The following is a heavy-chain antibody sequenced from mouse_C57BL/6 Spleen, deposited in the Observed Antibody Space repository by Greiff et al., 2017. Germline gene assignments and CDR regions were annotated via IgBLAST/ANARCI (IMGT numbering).Heavy chain of an antibody. CDR3: ARRDGYRGFAY. Sequence: VQLQQPGAELVMPGASVKLSCKASGYTFTSYWMHWVKQRPGQGLEWIGEIDPSDSYTNYNQKFKGKSTLTVDKSSSTAYMQLSSLTSEDSAVYYCARRDGYRGFAYWGQGTLVTVSA. D-gene: IGHD2-3*01. V-gene: IGHV1-69*01. CDR2: IDPSDSYT. J-gene: IGHJ3*01. CDR1: GYTFTSYW.